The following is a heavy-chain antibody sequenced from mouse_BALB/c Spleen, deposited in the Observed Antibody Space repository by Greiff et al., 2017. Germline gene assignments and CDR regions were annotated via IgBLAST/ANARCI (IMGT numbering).Heavy chain of an antibody. Sequence: EVQGVESGGDLVKPGGSLKLSCAASGFTFSSYGMSWVRQTPDKRLEWVATISSGGSYTYYPDSVKGRFTISRDNAKNTLYLQMSSLKSEDTAMYYCARLDQYYFDYWGQGTTLTVSS. J-gene: IGHJ2*01. CDR3: ARLDQYYFDY. V-gene: IGHV5-6*01. CDR2: ISSGGSYT. CDR1: GFTFSSYG.